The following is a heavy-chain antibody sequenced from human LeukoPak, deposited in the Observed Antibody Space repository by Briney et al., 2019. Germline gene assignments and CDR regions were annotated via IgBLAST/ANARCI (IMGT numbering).Heavy chain of an antibody. Sequence: SETLSLTCAVYGGSFSGYYWSWIRQPPGKGLEWIGEINHSGSTNYNPSLKSRVTISVDTSKNQFSLKLSSVTAADTAVYYCARARDGYNSYYFDYWGQGTLVTVSS. J-gene: IGHJ4*02. V-gene: IGHV4-34*01. CDR3: ARARDGYNSYYFDY. CDR1: GGSFSGYY. D-gene: IGHD5-24*01. CDR2: INHSGST.